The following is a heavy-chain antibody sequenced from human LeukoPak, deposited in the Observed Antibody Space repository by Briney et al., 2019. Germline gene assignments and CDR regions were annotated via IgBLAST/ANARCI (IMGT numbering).Heavy chain of an antibody. D-gene: IGHD3-22*01. CDR3: TSRGYYYDSSGYLDY. J-gene: IGHJ4*02. Sequence: PGGSLRLSCAASGFTFSGSAMHWVRQASGKGLEWVGRIRSKANSYATAYAASVKGRFTVSRDDSKNTAYLQMNSLKTEDTAVYYCTSRGYYYDSSGYLDYWGQGTLVTASS. V-gene: IGHV3-73*01. CDR1: GFTFSGSA. CDR2: IRSKANSYAT.